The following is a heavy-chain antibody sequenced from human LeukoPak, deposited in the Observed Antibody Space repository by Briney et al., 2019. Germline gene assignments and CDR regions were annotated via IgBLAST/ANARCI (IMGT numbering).Heavy chain of an antibody. CDR1: GFTHSSYS. V-gene: IGHV3-21*01. Sequence: GSLRPSRSASGFTHSSYSKNWVRQAPGKGLEWVPSISSSSSYTYYADSVKGRFTISRDNAKNSLYLQMNSLRAEDTAVYYCARDARVVVPAAPDYWGQGTLVTVSS. CDR3: ARDARVVVPAAPDY. J-gene: IGHJ4*02. CDR2: ISSSSSYT. D-gene: IGHD2-2*01.